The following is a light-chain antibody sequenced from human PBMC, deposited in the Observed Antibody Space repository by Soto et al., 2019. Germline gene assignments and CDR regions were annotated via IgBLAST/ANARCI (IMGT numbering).Light chain of an antibody. V-gene: IGLV2-14*03. CDR2: DVS. CDR3: SSYTSRSTVV. Sequence: QSALTQPASVSGSPGQSITISCTGSSSDVGSYNYVSWYQQHPGKAPKLMIYDVSNRPSGVSNRFSGSKSDNTASLTISGLQAEGEADYYCSSYTSRSTVVFGAGTKLTVL. CDR1: SSDVGSYNY. J-gene: IGLJ2*01.